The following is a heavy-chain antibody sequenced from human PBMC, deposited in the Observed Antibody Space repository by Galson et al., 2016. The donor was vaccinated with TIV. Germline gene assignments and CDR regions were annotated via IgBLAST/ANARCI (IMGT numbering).Heavy chain of an antibody. D-gene: IGHD3-22*01. Sequence: SLRLSCAASGFSFSSHWMSWVRQAPGEGLEWVANIEQDGSDEYYVDSVKGRFTISRDNAKNSVYLQMNSLRIEDTAVYYCARDQRQYDDSSYRGEWGSHLYYMDVWGKGTTVTVS. CDR1: GFSFSSHW. CDR2: IEQDGSDE. V-gene: IGHV3-7*03. J-gene: IGHJ6*03. CDR3: ARDQRQYDDSSYRGEWGSHLYYMDV.